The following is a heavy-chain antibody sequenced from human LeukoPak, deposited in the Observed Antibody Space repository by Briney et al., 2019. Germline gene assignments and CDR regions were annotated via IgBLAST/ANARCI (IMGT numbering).Heavy chain of an antibody. Sequence: GGSLKISCKGSGYSFTTYWIGWVRQMPGKDLEWMGIIYPADSDPRVSPPFQGEVTISDDQSISTAYLQWSSLQASDTAMYYGARNDAFDIWGEGTMVTVSS. J-gene: IGHJ3*02. CDR1: GYSFTTYW. CDR2: IYPADSDP. CDR3: ARNDAFDI. V-gene: IGHV5-51*01.